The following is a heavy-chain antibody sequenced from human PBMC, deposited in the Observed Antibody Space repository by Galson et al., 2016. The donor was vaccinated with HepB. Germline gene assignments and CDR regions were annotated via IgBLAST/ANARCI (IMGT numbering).Heavy chain of an antibody. Sequence: SLRLSCAASGFTFSSSWMSWVRQAPGKGLEWVANIKQDGSEKYYVDSVKGRFTIPRDNAKNSLFLQMNSLRAEDTAVYYCARDSRRKPYSSSQGGLLDYWGQGTLVTVSS. CDR3: ARDSRRKPYSSSQGGLLDY. CDR2: IKQDGSEK. J-gene: IGHJ4*02. D-gene: IGHD6-13*01. V-gene: IGHV3-7*01. CDR1: GFTFSSSW.